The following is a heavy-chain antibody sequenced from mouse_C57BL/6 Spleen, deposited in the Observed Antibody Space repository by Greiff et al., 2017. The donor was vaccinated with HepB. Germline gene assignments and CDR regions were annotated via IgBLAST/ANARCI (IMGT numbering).Heavy chain of an antibody. CDR3: ARRVYGNYVLAY. V-gene: IGHV1-18*01. CDR2: INPNNGGT. D-gene: IGHD2-1*01. CDR1: GYTFTDYN. Sequence: EVQLQQSGPELVKPGASVKIPCKASGYTFTDYNMDWVKQSHGKSLEWIGDINPNNGGTIYNQKFKGKATLTVDKSSSTAYMELRSLTSEDTAVYYWARRVYGNYVLAYWGQGTLVTVSA. J-gene: IGHJ3*01.